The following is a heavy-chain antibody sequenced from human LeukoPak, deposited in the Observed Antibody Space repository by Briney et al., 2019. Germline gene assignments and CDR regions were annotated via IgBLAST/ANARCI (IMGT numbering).Heavy chain of an antibody. CDR1: GFTFSSYA. CDR3: ARAPSSWSSPHFDY. D-gene: IGHD2-15*01. Sequence: PGGSLRLSCAASGFTFSSYAMSWVRQAPGKGLEWVSAISGSGGTTSYADSVKGRFTISRDNAKNTLYLQMNSLRAEDTAVYYCARAPSSWSSPHFDYWGQGILVTVSS. CDR2: ISGSGGTT. V-gene: IGHV3-23*01. J-gene: IGHJ4*02.